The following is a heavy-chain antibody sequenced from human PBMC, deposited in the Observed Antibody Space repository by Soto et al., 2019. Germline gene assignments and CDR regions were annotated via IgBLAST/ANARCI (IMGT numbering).Heavy chain of an antibody. CDR2: ISYDGHNK. D-gene: IGHD4-17*01. CDR1: GFTFSSYA. V-gene: IGHV3-30*18. CDR3: AKTGRDYGDSPNDY. J-gene: IGHJ4*02. Sequence: QVQLVESGGGVVQPGRSLRLSCAASGFTFSSYAMHWVRQAPGKGLEWVAVISYDGHNKYYGDSVKGRFTISRDNSKNTLYLQMNSLRGEDTAMYSCAKTGRDYGDSPNDYWGQGTLVTVSS.